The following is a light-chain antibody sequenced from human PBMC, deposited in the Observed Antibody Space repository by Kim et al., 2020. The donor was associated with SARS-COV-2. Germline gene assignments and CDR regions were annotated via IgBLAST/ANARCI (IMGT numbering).Light chain of an antibody. CDR2: DVT. V-gene: IGLV2-14*01. Sequence: QSALTQPASVSGSPGQSITISCTGTSSDVGGYNYVSWYQQNPGKVPKLMIYDVTKRPSGVSNRFSGSKSGNTASLTISGLQAEDEADYYCTSYTSSTTVVFGGGTQLIVL. CDR1: SSDVGGYNY. CDR3: TSYTSSTTVV. J-gene: IGLJ3*02.